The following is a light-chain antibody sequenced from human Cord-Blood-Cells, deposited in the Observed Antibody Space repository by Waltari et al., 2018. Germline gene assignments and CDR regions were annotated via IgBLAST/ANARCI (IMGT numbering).Light chain of an antibody. J-gene: IGKJ2*01. CDR3: QQLNSYPYT. V-gene: IGKV1-9*01. CDR2: AAS. Sequence: IQFTQSPSSLSASVVDRITITCRASQAISSYLAWYQQKPGKPPKLLIYAASTLQSGVPSRFSGSGSGTDFTLTISSLQPEDFATYYCQQLNSYPYTFGQGTKLEIK. CDR1: QAISSY.